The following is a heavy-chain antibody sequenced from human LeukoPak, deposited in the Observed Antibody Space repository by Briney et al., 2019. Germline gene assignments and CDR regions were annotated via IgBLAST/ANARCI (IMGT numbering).Heavy chain of an antibody. CDR1: GFTFSSYG. CDR2: ISGSGGST. V-gene: IGHV3-23*01. J-gene: IGHJ4*02. D-gene: IGHD6-19*01. Sequence: GGTLRLSCAASGFTFSSYGMSWVRQAPGKGLEWVSAISGSGGSTYYADSVKGRFTISRDNSKNTLYLQMNSLRAEDTAVYYCAKGYDSSGWGHFDYWGQGTLVTVSS. CDR3: AKGYDSSGWGHFDY.